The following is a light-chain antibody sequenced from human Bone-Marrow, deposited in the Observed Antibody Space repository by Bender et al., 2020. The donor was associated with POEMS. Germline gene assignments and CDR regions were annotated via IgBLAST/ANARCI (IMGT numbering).Light chain of an antibody. J-gene: IGLJ2*01. Sequence: SYVLTQPPSVSVAPGQTAWITCGGNTIASKSVHWYQQKPGQAPVLVVYDDSERPSGIPERFSGADSGNTATLTISRVEAGDEADYYCQVWDSSSDHDVVFGGGTKLTVL. CDR1: TIASKS. CDR3: QVWDSSSDHDVV. V-gene: IGLV3-21*02. CDR2: DDS.